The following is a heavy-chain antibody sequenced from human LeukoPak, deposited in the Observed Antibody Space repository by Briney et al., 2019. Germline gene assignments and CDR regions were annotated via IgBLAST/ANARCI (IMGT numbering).Heavy chain of an antibody. J-gene: IGHJ2*01. CDR1: GGSISSYY. CDR2: IYYSGST. CDR3: ASLTGADWYFDL. Sequence: PSETLSLTCTVSGGSISSYYWSWIRQPPGKGLEWIGYIYYSGSTNYNPPLKGRVTISVDTSKNQFSLKLSSVTAADTAVYYCASLTGADWYFDLWDRGTLVTASS. V-gene: IGHV4-59*01. D-gene: IGHD7-27*01.